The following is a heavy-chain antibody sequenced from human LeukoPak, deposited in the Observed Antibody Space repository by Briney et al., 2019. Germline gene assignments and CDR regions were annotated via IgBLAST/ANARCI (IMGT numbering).Heavy chain of an antibody. D-gene: IGHD6-13*01. J-gene: IGHJ4*02. Sequence: PGGSLRLSCAASGFTFSSYAMSSVRQAPGKGLEWCSAISGSGGSTYYADSVKGRFTISRDNSKNTLYLQMNSLRAEDTAVYYCAKDRSFVGSSTSPSLFDYWGQGTLVTVSS. CDR1: GFTFSSYA. CDR2: ISGSGGST. CDR3: AKDRSFVGSSTSPSLFDY. V-gene: IGHV3-23*01.